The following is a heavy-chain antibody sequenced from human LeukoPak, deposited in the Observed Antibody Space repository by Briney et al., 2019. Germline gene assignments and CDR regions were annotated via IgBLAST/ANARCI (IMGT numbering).Heavy chain of an antibody. V-gene: IGHV3-48*01. CDR2: ISSTGGTI. Sequence: GGSLRLSCAASGFTFRNYLMSWVRQAPGKGLEWVSFISSTGGTIYYADSVKGRFTVSRDNGKNSLLLQMNSLRAEDTALYYCARGYSRAAFDIWGQGTVVAVSS. CDR3: ARGYSRAAFDI. D-gene: IGHD2-15*01. CDR1: GFTFRNYL. J-gene: IGHJ3*02.